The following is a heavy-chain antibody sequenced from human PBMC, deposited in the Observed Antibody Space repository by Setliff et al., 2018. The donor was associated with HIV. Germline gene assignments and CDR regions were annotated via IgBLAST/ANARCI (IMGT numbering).Heavy chain of an antibody. CDR1: GYTLSHYG. V-gene: IGHV1-18*01. CDR2: ISAYNGDT. Sequence: ASVKVSCKASGYTLSHYGINWVRQAPGQGLELMGWISAYNGDTSYGQNFQGRVTMTTDTTSSTAYMELRSLRSDDTAMYYCARIRAAALLNAFDIWGQGTMVTVSS. CDR3: ARIRAAALLNAFDI. J-gene: IGHJ3*02. D-gene: IGHD2-15*01.